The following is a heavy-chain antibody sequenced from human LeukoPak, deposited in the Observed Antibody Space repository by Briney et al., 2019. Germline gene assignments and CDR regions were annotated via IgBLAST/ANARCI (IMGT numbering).Heavy chain of an antibody. D-gene: IGHD2-2*01. Sequence: GGSLRLACAASGFTFSSYAMSWVRQAPGKGLEWVSAISGSDGSTYYADSVKGRFTISRDNSKNTLYLQMNSLRAEDTAVYYCAKAANIVVVPAAISVGAFDIWGQGTMVTVSS. CDR2: ISGSDGST. J-gene: IGHJ3*02. CDR3: AKAANIVVVPAAISVGAFDI. V-gene: IGHV3-23*01. CDR1: GFTFSSYA.